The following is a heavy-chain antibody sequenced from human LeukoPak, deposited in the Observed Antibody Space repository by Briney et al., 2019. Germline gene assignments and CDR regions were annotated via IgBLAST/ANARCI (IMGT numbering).Heavy chain of an antibody. J-gene: IGHJ5*02. V-gene: IGHV3-30-3*01. Sequence: PGRSLRLSCAAPGFTFSTYAMHWVRQAPGKGLEWVAVISYDGSNKYYADSVKGRFTISRDNSKNTLYLQMNSLRAEDTAMYYCARDKYSGYGNNWFDPWGQGTLVTVSS. D-gene: IGHD5-12*01. CDR3: ARDKYSGYGNNWFDP. CDR1: GFTFSTYA. CDR2: ISYDGSNK.